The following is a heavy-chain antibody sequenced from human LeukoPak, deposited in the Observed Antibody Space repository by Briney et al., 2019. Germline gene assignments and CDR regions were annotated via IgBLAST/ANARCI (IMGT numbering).Heavy chain of an antibody. D-gene: IGHD5-18*01. CDR3: AREEAARFDY. J-gene: IGHJ4*02. V-gene: IGHV3-21*01. CDR1: GFTFSSYS. CDR2: ISSSSSYI. Sequence: GGSLRLSCAASGFTFSSYSMNWVRQAPGKGLEWVSSISSSSSYIYYADSVKGRFTISRDNAKNPLYLQMNSLRAEDTAVYYCAREEAARFDYWGQGTLVTVSS.